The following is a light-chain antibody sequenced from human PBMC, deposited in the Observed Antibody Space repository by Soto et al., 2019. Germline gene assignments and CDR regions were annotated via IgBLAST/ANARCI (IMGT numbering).Light chain of an antibody. J-gene: IGLJ3*02. V-gene: IGLV2-23*01. CDR2: EGS. Sequence: QSALTQPASESGSPGQSITISCTGTNNDVANYNLFSWYQQHPGKAPKLRIYEGSKRPSGVSNRFSGSKSANTASLTISGLQAEDEADYYCCSYAGSRSWVFGGGTKLTVL. CDR1: NNDVANYNL. CDR3: CSYAGSRSWV.